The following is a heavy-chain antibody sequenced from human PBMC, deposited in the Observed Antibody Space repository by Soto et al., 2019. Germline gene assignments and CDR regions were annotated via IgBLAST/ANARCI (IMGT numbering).Heavy chain of an antibody. J-gene: IGHJ3*02. CDR1: GFTVSSNY. CDR2: IYSGNST. D-gene: IGHD1-26*01. CDR3: ARLGYYDRGSRSGGACDM. Sequence: EVQLVESGGGLVQPGGSLRLSCAASGFTVSSNYMSWVRQAPGKGLEWVSVIYSGNSTYYADSVKGRFTISRDNSKNTLFLHMNRLRAEDTAVYYCARLGYYDRGSRSGGACDMWGQGTMVTVSS. V-gene: IGHV3-66*04.